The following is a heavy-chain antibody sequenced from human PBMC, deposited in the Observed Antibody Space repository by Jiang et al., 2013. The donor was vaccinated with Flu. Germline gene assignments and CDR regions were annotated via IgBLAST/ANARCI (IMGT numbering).Heavy chain of an antibody. D-gene: IGHD6-25*01. CDR3: AQGAGYPLLYFEN. V-gene: IGHV3-23*01. J-gene: IGHJ4*02. CDR2: ISGSVGST. Sequence: SGISGSVGSTYYADSVKGRFTMSRDNSKNTLYLQLNSLRAEDTALYYCAQGAGYPLLYFENWGQGTLVTVSS.